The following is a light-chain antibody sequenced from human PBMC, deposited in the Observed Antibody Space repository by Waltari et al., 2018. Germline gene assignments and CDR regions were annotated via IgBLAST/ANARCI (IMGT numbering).Light chain of an antibody. CDR3: QQYDNLPRHT. J-gene: IGKJ2*01. CDR2: DAS. Sequence: DIQMTQSPSSLSASVGDRVTITCQASQDISNYLNWYQQQPGKAPKLLLYDASNLETGVPSRFSGSGSGTDFTFTISSLQPEDIATYYCQQYDNLPRHTFGQGTKLEI. CDR1: QDISNY. V-gene: IGKV1-33*01.